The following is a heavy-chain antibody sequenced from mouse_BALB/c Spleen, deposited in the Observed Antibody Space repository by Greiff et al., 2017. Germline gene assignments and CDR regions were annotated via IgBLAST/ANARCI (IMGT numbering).Heavy chain of an antibody. J-gene: IGHJ3*01. D-gene: IGHD2-14*01. CDR1: GFTFSNYW. Sequence: EVKLVESGGGLVQPGGSMKLSCVASGFTFSNYWMNWVRQSPEKGLEWVAEIRLKSNNYATHYAESVKGRFTISRDDSKSSVYLQMNNLRAEDTGIYYCTRPNYRYDGWFAYWGQGTLVTVSA. CDR2: IRLKSNNYAT. CDR3: TRPNYRYDGWFAY. V-gene: IGHV6-6*02.